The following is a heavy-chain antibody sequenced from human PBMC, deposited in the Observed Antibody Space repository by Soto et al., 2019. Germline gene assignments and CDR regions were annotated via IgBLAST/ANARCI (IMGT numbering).Heavy chain of an antibody. CDR1: GFIFSSYS. CDR2: ISSGSSYI. D-gene: IGHD2-2*01. V-gene: IGHV3-21*01. Sequence: GGSLRLSCAASGFIFSSYSMSWVRQAPGKGLEWVSSISSGSSYIYYADSVKGRFTISRDNAKNSLYLQMDSLRAEDTAVYYCGRARGFVEAPASMADFWGQGTLVTVSS. J-gene: IGHJ4*02. CDR3: GRARGFVEAPASMADF.